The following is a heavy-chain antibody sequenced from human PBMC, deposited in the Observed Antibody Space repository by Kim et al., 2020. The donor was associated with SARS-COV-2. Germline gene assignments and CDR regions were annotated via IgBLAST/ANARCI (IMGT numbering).Heavy chain of an antibody. Sequence: SETLSLTCTVSGGSISSSSYYWGWIRQPPGKGLEWIGSIYYSGSTYYNPSLKSRVTISVDTSKNQFSLKLSSVTAADTAVYYCARHRCYYGSGSYYKWFEPRCQGTLVTVSS. D-gene: IGHD3-10*01. CDR2: IYYSGST. J-gene: IGHJ5*02. V-gene: IGHV4-39*01. CDR1: GGSISSSSYY. CDR3: ARHRCYYGSGSYYKWFEP.